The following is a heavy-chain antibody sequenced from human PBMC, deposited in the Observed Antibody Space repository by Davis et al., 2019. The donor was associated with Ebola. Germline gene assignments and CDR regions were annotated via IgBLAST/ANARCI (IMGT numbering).Heavy chain of an antibody. CDR1: GGSISSGGYY. CDR3: ARGRAIRWRGIFDY. D-gene: IGHD4-23*01. Sequence: MPSETLSLTCTVSGGSISSGGYYWSWIRQHPGKGLEWIGYLYYSGSTNYNPSLKSRVTISVDTSKNQFSLKLSSVTAADTAVYYCARGRAIRWRGIFDYWGQGTLVTVSS. J-gene: IGHJ4*02. CDR2: LYYSGST. V-gene: IGHV4-61*08.